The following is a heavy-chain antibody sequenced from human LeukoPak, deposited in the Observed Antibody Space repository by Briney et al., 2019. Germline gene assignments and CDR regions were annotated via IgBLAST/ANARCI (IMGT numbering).Heavy chain of an antibody. CDR2: IKQDGSEK. CDR3: ARVVFGDTNMDDAFDI. D-gene: IGHD4-17*01. Sequence: GGSLRLSCAASGFTFSSYSMNWVRQAPGKGLEWVANIKQDGSEKYYVDSVKGRFTISRDNAKNSLYLQMNSLRAEDTAVYYCARVVFGDTNMDDAFDIWGQGTMVTVSS. J-gene: IGHJ3*02. CDR1: GFTFSSYS. V-gene: IGHV3-7*01.